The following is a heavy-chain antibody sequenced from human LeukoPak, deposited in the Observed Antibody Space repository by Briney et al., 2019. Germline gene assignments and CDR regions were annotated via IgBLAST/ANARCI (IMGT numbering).Heavy chain of an antibody. CDR1: GYTFTGYY. CDR2: INPNSGGT. V-gene: IGHV1-2*04. CDR3: ARGQQGSRGAFDI. J-gene: IGHJ3*02. Sequence: GASVKVSCKASGYTFTGYYMHWVRQAPGQGLEWMGWINPNSGGTNYAQKFQGWVTMTRDTSISTAYMELSRLRSDDTAVYYCARGQQGSRGAFDIWGQGTMVTVSS.